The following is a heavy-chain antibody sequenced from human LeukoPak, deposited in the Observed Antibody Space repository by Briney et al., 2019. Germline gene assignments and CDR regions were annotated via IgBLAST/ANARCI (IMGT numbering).Heavy chain of an antibody. CDR3: ARGSTVGVRQGPLEY. CDR2: ITSSGGTI. D-gene: IGHD6-6*01. V-gene: IGHV3-48*03. J-gene: IGHJ4*02. CDR1: AFTFSNYE. Sequence: GGSLRLSCAPSAFTFSNYEMNWVRQAPGKGLEWISYITSSGGTIYYADSVKGRFTISRDNAKNTLYLQMNSLRAEDSALYYCARGSTVGVRQGPLEYWGQGTVVTVSS.